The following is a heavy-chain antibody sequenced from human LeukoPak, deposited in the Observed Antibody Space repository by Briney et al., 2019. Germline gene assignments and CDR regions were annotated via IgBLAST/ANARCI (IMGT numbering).Heavy chain of an antibody. V-gene: IGHV3-23*01. CDR3: ARRGVKGYSYGYYYYMDV. D-gene: IGHD5-18*01. Sequence: PGGTLRLSCAASGFTFSSYGMSWVRQAPGEGLEWVSVISGSGSTTYYADSVKGRFTISRDNSKNTLYLQMNSLRAEDTAVYYCARRGVKGYSYGYYYYMDVWGKGTTVTISS. CDR1: GFTFSSYG. J-gene: IGHJ6*03. CDR2: ISGSGSTT.